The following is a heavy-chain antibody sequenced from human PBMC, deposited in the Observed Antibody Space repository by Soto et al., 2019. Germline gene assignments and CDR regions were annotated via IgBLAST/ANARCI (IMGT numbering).Heavy chain of an antibody. Sequence: PSETLSLTCAVSGGSISSGAYSWSWIRQPPGKGLEWIGFISHSGIADYNPSLKSRVTISVDVSKNQFSLKLSSVTAADTAVYYCASAVVFVRSFDPWGQGTLVTVS. J-gene: IGHJ5*02. D-gene: IGHD3-16*02. CDR1: GGSISSGAYS. CDR3: ASAVVFVRSFDP. V-gene: IGHV4-30-2*01. CDR2: ISHSGIA.